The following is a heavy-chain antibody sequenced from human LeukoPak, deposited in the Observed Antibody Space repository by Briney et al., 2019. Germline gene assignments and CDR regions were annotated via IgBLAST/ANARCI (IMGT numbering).Heavy chain of an antibody. CDR2: IIPIFGAA. CDR1: GCTFSSYA. Sequence: SVKVSFKASGCTFSSYAISWVRQAPGQGLEWMGGIIPIFGAANYAHTFQGRVTITTDESTSTAYMELSSLRSEDTAVYYCARGPFHGDYPLDAAFDIWGQGTMVTVSS. CDR3: ARGPFHGDYPLDAAFDI. V-gene: IGHV1-69*05. J-gene: IGHJ3*02. D-gene: IGHD4-17*01.